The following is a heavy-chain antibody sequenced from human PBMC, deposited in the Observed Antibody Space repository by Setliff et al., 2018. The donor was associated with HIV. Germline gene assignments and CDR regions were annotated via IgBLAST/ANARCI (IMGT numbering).Heavy chain of an antibody. V-gene: IGHV3-11*01. CDR3: VRDKWLVPDTFDI. J-gene: IGHJ3*02. CDR2: ISSSGSTI. D-gene: IGHD6-19*01. CDR1: GFTVSRFY. Sequence: GGSLRLSCAASGFTVSRFYMSWVRQAPGKGLEWVSYISSSGSTIYYADSVKGRFTISRDNAKNSLYLQMNSLRAEDMALYYCVRDKWLVPDTFDIWGQGTMVTVSS.